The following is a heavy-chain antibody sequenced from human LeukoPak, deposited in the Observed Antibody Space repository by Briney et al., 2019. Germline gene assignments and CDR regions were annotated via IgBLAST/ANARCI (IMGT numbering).Heavy chain of an antibody. CDR1: GYTFTSYG. D-gene: IGHD3-10*01. CDR2: ISAYNGNT. V-gene: IGHV1-18*01. CDR3: ARAGIFDAFDI. Sequence: ASVKVSCKASGYTFTSYGISWVRQAPGQGLEWMGWISAYNGNTNYAQKLQGRVTITRDTSASTAYMELSSLRSEDTAVYYCARAGIFDAFDIWGQGTMVTVSS. J-gene: IGHJ3*02.